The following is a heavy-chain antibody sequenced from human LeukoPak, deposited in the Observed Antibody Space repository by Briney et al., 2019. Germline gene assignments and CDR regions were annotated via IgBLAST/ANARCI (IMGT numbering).Heavy chain of an antibody. CDR1: GFTFSSYE. Sequence: GESLRLACAVSGFTFSSYEMEWVRQAPGVVLGWVSSIRSSGRHINYAESVKGRVTISRNNAKTSLFLQMNNLRAEDTAVYYCARSHSSSLARCFDLWGQGTLVTVSS. CDR2: IRSSGRHI. V-gene: IGHV3-48*03. D-gene: IGHD6-6*01. CDR3: ARSHSSSLARCFDL. J-gene: IGHJ5*02.